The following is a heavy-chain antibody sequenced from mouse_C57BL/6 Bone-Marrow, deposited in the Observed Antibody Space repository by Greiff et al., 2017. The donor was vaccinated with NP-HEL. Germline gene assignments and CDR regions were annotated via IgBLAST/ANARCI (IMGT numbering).Heavy chain of an antibody. J-gene: IGHJ2*01. CDR1: GFNIKNTY. V-gene: IGHV14-3*01. CDR3: ACSSYGSSPYYFDY. Sequence: VHVKQSVAELVRPGASFKLSCTASGFNIKNTYMHWVKQRPEQGLEWIGRIDPANGNTKYAPKFQGKATITADTSSNTAYLQLSSLTSEDTAIYYCACSSYGSSPYYFDYWGQGTTLTVSS. CDR2: IDPANGNT. D-gene: IGHD1-1*01.